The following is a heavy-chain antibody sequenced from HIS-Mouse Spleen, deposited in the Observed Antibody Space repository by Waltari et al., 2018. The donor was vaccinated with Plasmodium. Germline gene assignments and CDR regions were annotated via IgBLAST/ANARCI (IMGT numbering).Heavy chain of an antibody. V-gene: IGHV1-2*02. D-gene: IGHD1-26*01. J-gene: IGHJ6*02. CDR1: GYTFTGYY. CDR2: VHLTCGGT. Sequence: QVQLVQSGAEVKKPGASVKVSCKASGYTFTGYYMHWVRQAPGQGLEWLDLVHLTCGGTNAGNKFHGRVTITRQTSISPAYMGLSRLRSDGTAVYYCARRPPTVAATFYGMDVWGQGTTVTVSS. CDR3: ARRPPTVAATFYGMDV.